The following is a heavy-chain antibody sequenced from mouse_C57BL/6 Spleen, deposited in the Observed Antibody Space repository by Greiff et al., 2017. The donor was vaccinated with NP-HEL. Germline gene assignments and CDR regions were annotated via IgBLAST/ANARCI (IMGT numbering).Heavy chain of an antibody. CDR1: GYSITSGYY. V-gene: IGHV3-6*01. D-gene: IGHD2-3*01. CDR3: ARVRWLLRDYYAMDY. CDR2: ISYDGSN. J-gene: IGHJ4*01. Sequence: EVKLMESGPGLVKPSQSLSLTCSVTGYSITSGYYWNWIRQFPGNKLEWMGYISYDGSNNYNPSLKNRISITRDTSKNQFFLKLNSVTTEDTATYYCARVRWLLRDYYAMDYWGQGTSVTVSS.